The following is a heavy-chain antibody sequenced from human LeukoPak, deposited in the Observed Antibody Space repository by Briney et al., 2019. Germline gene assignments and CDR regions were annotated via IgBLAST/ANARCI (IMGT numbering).Heavy chain of an antibody. Sequence: SETLSLTCTVSGGSISSYYLSWIRQPPGKGLEWIGYIYYSGSTNYNPSLKSRVTISVDTSKNQFSLKLSSVTAADTAVYYCARSYGSGSCYRLDYWGQGTLVTVSS. J-gene: IGHJ4*02. V-gene: IGHV4-59*01. D-gene: IGHD3-10*01. CDR1: GGSISSYY. CDR2: IYYSGST. CDR3: ARSYGSGSCYRLDY.